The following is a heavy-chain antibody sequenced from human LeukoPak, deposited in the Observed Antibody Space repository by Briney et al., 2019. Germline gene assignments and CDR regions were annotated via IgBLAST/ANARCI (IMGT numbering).Heavy chain of an antibody. CDR1: GYTFTDNY. V-gene: IGHV1-2*02. Sequence: GASVKVSCKASGYTFTDNYIHWVRQAPGQGLEWMGWINPLSGGTMYAQKFQGRVTMTRDTSLSTAYIELNGLKSDDTAIYYCAREGIKIFGGWAPFDPWGQGTLVTVS. CDR2: INPLSGGT. J-gene: IGHJ5*02. D-gene: IGHD3-3*01. CDR3: AREGIKIFGGWAPFDP.